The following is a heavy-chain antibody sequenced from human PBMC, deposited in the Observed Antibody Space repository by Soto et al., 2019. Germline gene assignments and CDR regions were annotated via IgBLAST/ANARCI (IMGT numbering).Heavy chain of an antibody. J-gene: IGHJ4*02. CDR2: IAYNGGT. CDR1: DGSVSSYGYD. D-gene: IGHD3-22*01. Sequence: QVQLQESGPGLVKPSETLSLTCTVSDGSVSSYGYDWTWVRQAPGKGLEWIGYIAYNGGTSYNPSLRSRVTISVDTYKSQFSLDLSFATAADTALYYCTRGGHFYEYMIWGQGTLVTVSS. V-gene: IGHV4-61*08. CDR3: TRGGHFYEYMI.